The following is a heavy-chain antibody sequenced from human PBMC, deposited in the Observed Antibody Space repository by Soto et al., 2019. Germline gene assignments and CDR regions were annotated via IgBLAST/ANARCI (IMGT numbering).Heavy chain of an antibody. V-gene: IGHV3-48*02. Sequence: GGSLRLSCAASGFTFSSYSMNWVRQAPGKGLEWVSYISSSSSTIYYADSVKGRFTISRDNAKNSLYLQMNSLRDEDTAVYYCARLDLGGSGSYYNIFWPACWGQGTLVTVSS. D-gene: IGHD3-10*01. CDR2: ISSSSSTI. CDR3: ARLDLGGSGSYYNIFWPAC. CDR1: GFTFSSYS. J-gene: IGHJ4*02.